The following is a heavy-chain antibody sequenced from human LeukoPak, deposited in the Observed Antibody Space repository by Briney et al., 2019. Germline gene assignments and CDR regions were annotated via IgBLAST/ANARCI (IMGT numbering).Heavy chain of an antibody. J-gene: IGHJ4*01. D-gene: IGHD5-24*01. Sequence: VASVKVSCKASGYTFTSYGISWVRQAPGQGLEWMGWISAYNGNTNYAQKLQGRVTMTTDTSTSTAYMELRSLRSDDTAVYYCAREPGVEMATITAGYVDYWGHGTLVTVSS. CDR3: AREPGVEMATITAGYVDY. V-gene: IGHV1-18*01. CDR1: GYTFTSYG. CDR2: ISAYNGNT.